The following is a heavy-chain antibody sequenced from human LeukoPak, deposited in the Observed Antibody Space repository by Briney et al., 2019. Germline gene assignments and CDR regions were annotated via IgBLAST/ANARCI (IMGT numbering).Heavy chain of an antibody. CDR3: ARQGRGTFDY. D-gene: IGHD1-1*01. J-gene: IGHJ4*02. CDR2: IYYSGST. Sequence: KPSETLSLTCAVYGGSFSGYYWSWIRQPPGKGLEWIGYIYYSGSTNYNPSLKSRVTISVDTSKNQLSLKLSSVTAADTAVYYCARQGRGTFDYWGQGTLVTVSS. V-gene: IGHV4-59*08. CDR1: GGSFSGYY.